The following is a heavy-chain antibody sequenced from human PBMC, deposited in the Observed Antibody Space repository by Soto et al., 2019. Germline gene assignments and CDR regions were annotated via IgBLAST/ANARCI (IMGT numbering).Heavy chain of an antibody. Sequence: GGSLRLSCAASGFTFSSYWMSWVRQAPGKGLEWVANIKQDGSEKYYVDSVKGRFTISRDNAKNSLYLQMNSLRAEDTAVYYCARDWPGSGSYTPFGRAFDIWGQGTMVTVSS. D-gene: IGHD1-26*01. V-gene: IGHV3-7*05. CDR2: IKQDGSEK. CDR1: GFTFSSYW. CDR3: ARDWPGSGSYTPFGRAFDI. J-gene: IGHJ3*02.